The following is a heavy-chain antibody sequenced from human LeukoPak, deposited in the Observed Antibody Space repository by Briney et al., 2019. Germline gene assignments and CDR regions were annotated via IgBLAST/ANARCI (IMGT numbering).Heavy chain of an antibody. D-gene: IGHD5-12*01. CDR1: GFTFGDYA. J-gene: IGHJ4*02. CDR3: TRDLGYSGYDSGDY. CDR2: IRSKAYGGTT. Sequence: GGSLRLSCTASGFTFGDYAMSWVRQAPGKGLEWVGFIRSKAYGGTTEYAASVKGRFTISRDDSKSIAYLQMNSLKTEDTAVYYCTRDLGYSGYDSGDYWGQGTLVTVSS. V-gene: IGHV3-49*04.